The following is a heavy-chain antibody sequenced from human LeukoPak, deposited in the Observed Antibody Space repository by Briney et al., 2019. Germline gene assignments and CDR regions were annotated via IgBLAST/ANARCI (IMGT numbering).Heavy chain of an antibody. D-gene: IGHD6-13*01. CDR2: ISSSSSTI. J-gene: IGHJ3*02. CDR1: GFTFSSYS. V-gene: IGHV3-48*02. Sequence: GGSLRLSCAASGFTFSSYSMNWVRQAPGKGLEWVSYISSSSSTIYYADSVKGRFTISRDNAKNSLYLQMNSLRDEETAVYYCARDLSGAAAGTEAFDIWGQGTMVTVSS. CDR3: ARDLSGAAAGTEAFDI.